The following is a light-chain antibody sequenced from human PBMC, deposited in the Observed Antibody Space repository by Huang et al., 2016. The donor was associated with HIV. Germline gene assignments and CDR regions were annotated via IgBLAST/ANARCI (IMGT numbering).Light chain of an antibody. CDR3: QQYYDTPLT. Sequence: DIVMTQSQESLAVSLGERATINCRSSQSILNTDNNRDYLAWYQQKPGQPPRLLIYWASTRESGVPDRFLGTGSGTDFTLTISNLQAEDVAVYFCQQYYDTPLTFGPGTKVDIK. V-gene: IGKV4-1*01. J-gene: IGKJ3*01. CDR1: QSILNTDNNRDY. CDR2: WAS.